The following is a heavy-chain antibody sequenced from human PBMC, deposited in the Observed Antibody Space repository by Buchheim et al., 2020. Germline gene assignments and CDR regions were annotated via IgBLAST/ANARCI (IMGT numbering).Heavy chain of an antibody. J-gene: IGHJ6*02. V-gene: IGHV3-23*04. CDR1: GFIFSAHV. CDR3: TRGRTMGV. Sequence: EVQLVESGGHLVQPGESLRLSCVASGFIFSAHVMNWVRQAPGMGPDWISTLTYDGARFYSKSVTGRFTISRADSKNTLYLQMDRLRVDDTAVYYCTRGRTMGVWGQGTT. CDR2: LTYDGAR.